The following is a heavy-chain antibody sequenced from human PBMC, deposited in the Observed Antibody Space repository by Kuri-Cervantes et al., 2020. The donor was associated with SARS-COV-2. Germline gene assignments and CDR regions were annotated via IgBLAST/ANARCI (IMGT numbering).Heavy chain of an antibody. CDR3: ARRVRGEWLSQYYFDY. J-gene: IGHJ4*02. CDR1: GGTFSSYA. CDR2: IIPIFGTV. D-gene: IGHD3-3*01. Sequence: SVKVSCKASGGTFSSYAISWVRQAPGQGLEWMGGIIPIFGTVNYAQKFQGRVTITADKSTSTAYMELSSLRSEDTAVYYCARRVRGEWLSQYYFDYWGQGTLVTVSS. V-gene: IGHV1-69*06.